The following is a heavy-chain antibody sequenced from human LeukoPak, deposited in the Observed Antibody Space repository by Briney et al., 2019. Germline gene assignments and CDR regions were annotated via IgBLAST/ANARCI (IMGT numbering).Heavy chain of an antibody. CDR1: GYTFTSYY. CDR3: ARDPGYCSGGNCYYNYFDY. Sequence: GASVKVSCKASGYTFTSYYVHWVRQAPGQGLEWMGIINPSGGSTSYAQKFQGRVSITRDMSTSTVYMELSSLRSEDTAVYYCARDPGYCSGGNCYYNYFDYWGQGTLVTVSS. J-gene: IGHJ4*02. CDR2: INPSGGST. V-gene: IGHV1-46*01. D-gene: IGHD2-15*01.